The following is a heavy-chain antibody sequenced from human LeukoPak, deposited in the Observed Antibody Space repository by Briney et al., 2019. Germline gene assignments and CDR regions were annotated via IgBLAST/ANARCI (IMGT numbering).Heavy chain of an antibody. Sequence: PGGSLRLSCAVSGFTFNNYAMSWVRQAPGKGLEWVSVIRGSDDTTNYADSVKGRFTISRDNSKNTLYLQLNSLRAEDTAVYFCARDNPGLYPFDNWGHGTLVTVSS. CDR3: ARDNPGLYPFDN. J-gene: IGHJ4*01. CDR1: GFTFNNYA. V-gene: IGHV3-23*01. D-gene: IGHD3-16*01. CDR2: IRGSDDTT.